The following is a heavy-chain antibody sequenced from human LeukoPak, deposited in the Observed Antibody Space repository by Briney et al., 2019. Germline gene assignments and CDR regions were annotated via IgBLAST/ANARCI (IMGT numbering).Heavy chain of an antibody. Sequence: NTSETLSLTCTVSGGSISSYYWSWIRQPPGKGLEWIGYIYYSGSTNYNPSLKSRVTISVDTSKNQFSLKLSSVTAADTAVYYCARIGTIWFGDDAFDIWGQGTMVTVSS. J-gene: IGHJ3*02. D-gene: IGHD3-10*01. CDR3: ARIGTIWFGDDAFDI. CDR2: IYYSGST. CDR1: GGSISSYY. V-gene: IGHV4-59*01.